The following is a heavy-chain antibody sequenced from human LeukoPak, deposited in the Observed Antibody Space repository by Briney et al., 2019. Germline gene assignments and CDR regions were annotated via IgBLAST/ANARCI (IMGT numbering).Heavy chain of an antibody. CDR2: IGLSGSPL. V-gene: IGHV3-11*04. CDR1: GFPFTRFY. Sequence: GGSLRLSCAVSGFPFTRFYMSSIRQAPGKGLEWISYIGLSGSPLDYADSVRGRFTISRDNAKNSLYLEMNSLRAEDTAVYYCARKDFSSGSFSYWGQGTLVTVSS. CDR3: ARKDFSSGSFSY. D-gene: IGHD3-22*01. J-gene: IGHJ4*02.